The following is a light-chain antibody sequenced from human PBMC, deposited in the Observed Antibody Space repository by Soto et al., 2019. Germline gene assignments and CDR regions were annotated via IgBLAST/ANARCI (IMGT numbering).Light chain of an antibody. V-gene: IGKV3-20*01. J-gene: IGKJ1*01. CDR1: QSVSSSY. CDR3: LQHGSPRTT. CDR2: GAS. Sequence: EIVLTQSPGTLSLSPGERATLSCRASQSVSSSYLAWYQQKPGQAPRLLIYGASSRATGIPDRFSGSGSGTDFTFTISRLEPEDFAVYYCLQHGSPRTTFGQGTKVEIK.